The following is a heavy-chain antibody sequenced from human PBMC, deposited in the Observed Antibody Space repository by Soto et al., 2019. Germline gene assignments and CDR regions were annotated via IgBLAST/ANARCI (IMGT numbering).Heavy chain of an antibody. J-gene: IGHJ5*02. Sequence: PWGSLRLSCAASGFTFSSYGSHWVCQAPGKGLEWVAVIWYDGSNKYYADSVKGRFTISRDNSKNTLYLQMNSLRAEDTAVYYCARDSGLVVKPNHWFDPWGQGTLVTVS. CDR2: IWYDGSNK. CDR3: ARDSGLVVKPNHWFDP. V-gene: IGHV3-33*01. D-gene: IGHD3-22*01. CDR1: GFTFSSYG.